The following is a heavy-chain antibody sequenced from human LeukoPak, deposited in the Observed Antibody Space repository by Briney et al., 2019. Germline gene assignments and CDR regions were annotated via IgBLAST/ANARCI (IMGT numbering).Heavy chain of an antibody. D-gene: IGHD2-2*01. J-gene: IGHJ3*02. V-gene: IGHV1-69*06. Sequence: GSSVKVSCKASGGTFSSYAISWVRQAPGQGLEWMGGIIPIFGTANYAQKFQGRVTITADKSTSTAYMELSSLRSEDTAMYYCAREGGPGVVVPAAKSEAFDIWGQGTMVTVSS. CDR2: IIPIFGTA. CDR3: AREGGPGVVVPAAKSEAFDI. CDR1: GGTFSSYA.